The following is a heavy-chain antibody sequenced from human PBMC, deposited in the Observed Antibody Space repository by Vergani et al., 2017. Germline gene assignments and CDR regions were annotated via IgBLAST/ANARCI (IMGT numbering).Heavy chain of an antibody. V-gene: IGHV3-48*03. D-gene: IGHD3-22*01. CDR3: ARDQYYYDSSGYYTHDAFDI. J-gene: IGHJ3*02. CDR2: ISSSGSTI. CDR1: GFTFSSYE. Sequence: EVQLVESGGGLVQPGGSLRLSCAASGFTFSSYEMNWVRQAPGKGLEWVSYISSSGSTIYYADSVKCRFTISRDNSKNTLYLQMNSLRAEDTAVYYCARDQYYYDSSGYYTHDAFDIWGEGTMVTVSS.